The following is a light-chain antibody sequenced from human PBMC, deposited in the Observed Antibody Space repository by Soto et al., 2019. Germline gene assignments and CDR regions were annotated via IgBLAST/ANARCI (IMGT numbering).Light chain of an antibody. CDR1: SSDVDGYNY. J-gene: IGLJ1*01. CDR2: EVS. V-gene: IGLV2-14*01. CDR3: SLYTCSSTGV. Sequence: QSALAQPASVSGSPGQSITISCTGTSSDVDGYNYVSWYQQHPGKAPKLMIYEVSNRPSGVSNRFSGSKSGNTASLTISGPEGEDEADYYCSLYTCSSTGVFGSGTKVNVL.